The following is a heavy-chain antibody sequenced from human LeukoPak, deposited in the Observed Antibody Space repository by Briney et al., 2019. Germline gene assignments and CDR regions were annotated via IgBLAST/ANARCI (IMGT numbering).Heavy chain of an antibody. CDR2: IDHSGST. CDR1: GESFSVYY. CDR3: ARGGRSSSWLYYMDV. D-gene: IGHD6-13*01. V-gene: IGHV4-34*01. Sequence: PSETLSLTCAVFGESFSVYYWTWIRQPPGKGLEWIGEIDHSGSTRYNPSLKSRVTIALDTSKNQFSLKLSSVTAADTAVYYCARGGRSSSWLYYMDVWGKGTTVTISS. J-gene: IGHJ6*03.